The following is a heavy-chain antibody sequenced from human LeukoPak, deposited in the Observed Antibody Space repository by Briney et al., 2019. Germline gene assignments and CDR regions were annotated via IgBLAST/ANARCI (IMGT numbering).Heavy chain of an antibody. Sequence: GESLKISCKGSGYSFTDYWITWARQMPGKGLEWMGRGDPSDSYVDYSPSFQGHVTISTDRSITTAYLQWSSLKASDTAIYYCARHGDDISGYYALDIWGQGTMVIVSS. D-gene: IGHD3-22*01. CDR2: GDPSDSYV. V-gene: IGHV5-10-1*01. CDR1: GYSFTDYW. J-gene: IGHJ3*02. CDR3: ARHGDDISGYYALDI.